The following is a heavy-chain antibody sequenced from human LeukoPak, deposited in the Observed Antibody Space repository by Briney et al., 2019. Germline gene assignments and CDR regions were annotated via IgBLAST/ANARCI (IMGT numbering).Heavy chain of an antibody. CDR3: ARDGGSYLTDY. D-gene: IGHD1-26*01. V-gene: IGHV3-30*03. CDR1: GFTFSSYG. CDR2: MSYDGGNT. Sequence: GGSLRLSCAASGFTFSSYGMHWVRQAPGKGLEWVAVMSYDGGNTYYADSVKGRFIISRDNAKNSLFLHMNSLRGEDTAVYYCARDGGSYLTDYWGQGTLVTVSS. J-gene: IGHJ4*02.